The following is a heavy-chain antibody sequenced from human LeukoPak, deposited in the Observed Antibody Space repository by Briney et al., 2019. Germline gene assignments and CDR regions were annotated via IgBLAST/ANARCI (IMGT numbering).Heavy chain of an antibody. Sequence: GGSLRLSCAASGFTFNTYAMSWVRQAPGKGLEWVSGIGTSGSGTYYADSVKGRFTISRDNSKNSLYLLMNNLRAEDTAIYYCAKRNNREFDYWGQGTLGTVSS. V-gene: IGHV3-23*01. CDR1: GFTFNTYA. J-gene: IGHJ4*02. D-gene: IGHD1-14*01. CDR3: AKRNNREFDY. CDR2: IGTSGSGT.